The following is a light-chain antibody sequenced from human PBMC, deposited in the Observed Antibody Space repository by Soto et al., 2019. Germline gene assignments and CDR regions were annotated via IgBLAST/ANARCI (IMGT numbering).Light chain of an antibody. V-gene: IGKV4-1*01. J-gene: IGKJ4*01. CDR2: WAS. CDR3: QQYYSTTVT. CDR1: QSVLYSSNNKNY. Sequence: DIVMTQSPDSLAVSLGERATINCKSSQSVLYSSNNKNYLAWYQKKPGQPPKLLIYWASTRESGVPDRFSGSGSGTDFTLTISSLQAEDVAVYYCQQYYSTTVTFGGGTEVEIK.